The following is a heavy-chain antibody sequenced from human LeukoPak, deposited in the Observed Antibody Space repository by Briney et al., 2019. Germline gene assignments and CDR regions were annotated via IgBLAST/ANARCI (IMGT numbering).Heavy chain of an antibody. CDR1: GRSIINTSYF. CDR2: LHHSGTN. V-gene: IGHV4-39*01. Sequence: PSETLSLTCSVSGRSIINTSYFWGWIRQPPGKGLEWIGSLHHSGTNSYNPSLKSRVTMSVDTSRNELFLTLTSVTAADTAIYYCVRLSVLQIVGDSDYWGQGTLVTVSS. D-gene: IGHD1-26*01. CDR3: VRLSVLQIVGDSDY. J-gene: IGHJ4*02.